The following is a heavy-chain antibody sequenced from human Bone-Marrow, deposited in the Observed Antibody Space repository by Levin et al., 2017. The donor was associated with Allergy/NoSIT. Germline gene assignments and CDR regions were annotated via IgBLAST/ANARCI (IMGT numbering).Heavy chain of an antibody. J-gene: IGHJ6*02. CDR3: AKNYLVVPAAMLYYRYYGLDV. D-gene: IGHD2-2*01. CDR2: ISGGGART. Sequence: SGESLKISCAASGFTFDRFALSWVRQAPGKGLEWVSGISGGGARTKYADSVEGRFTISRDNTDKMLYLQMNSLRAEDTAIYYCAKNYLVVPAAMLYYRYYGLDVWGQGTTVTVSS. CDR1: GFTFDRFA. V-gene: IGHV3-23*01.